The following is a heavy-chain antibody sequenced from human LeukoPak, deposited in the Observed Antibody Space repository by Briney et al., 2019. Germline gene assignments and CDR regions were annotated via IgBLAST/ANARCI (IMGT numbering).Heavy chain of an antibody. CDR1: GFTFSGYA. Sequence: GGSLRLSCAASGFTFSGYAMSWVRQAPGKGLEWVSGITAGGGSTFFADSVKGRFTISRDNSKNTLYLQMNSLSAEDTAVYYCAKGSRGSGSYYFDYWGQGTLVTVSS. D-gene: IGHD1-26*01. J-gene: IGHJ4*02. CDR2: ITAGGGST. CDR3: AKGSRGSGSYYFDY. V-gene: IGHV3-23*01.